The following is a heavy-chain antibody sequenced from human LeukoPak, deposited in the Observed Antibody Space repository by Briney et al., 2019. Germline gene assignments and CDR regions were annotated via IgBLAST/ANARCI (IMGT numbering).Heavy chain of an antibody. V-gene: IGHV3-23*01. J-gene: IGHJ4*02. Sequence: GGSLRLSCAASGFTFSSYDVSWVRQAPGKGLEWVSAISGTGDTIYYVDSVKGRFTISRDNSKNTLYLQMNSLRAEDTAVYYCAKAGPSYFDYWGQGNLVTVSS. CDR3: AKAGPSYFDY. CDR2: ISGTGDTI. CDR1: GFTFSSYD.